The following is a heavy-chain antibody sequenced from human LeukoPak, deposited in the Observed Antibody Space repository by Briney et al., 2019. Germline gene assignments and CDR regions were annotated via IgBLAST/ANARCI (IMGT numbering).Heavy chain of an antibody. CDR1: GGSFSGYY. D-gene: IGHD1-26*01. Sequence: SETLFLTCAVYGGSFSGYYWSWIRQPPGKGLEWIGEINHSGSTNYNPSLKSRVTISVDTSKNQFSLKLSSVTAADTAVYYCARGPGVVGATSGSDYWGQGTLVTVSS. J-gene: IGHJ4*02. CDR2: INHSGST. V-gene: IGHV4-34*01. CDR3: ARGPGVVGATSGSDY.